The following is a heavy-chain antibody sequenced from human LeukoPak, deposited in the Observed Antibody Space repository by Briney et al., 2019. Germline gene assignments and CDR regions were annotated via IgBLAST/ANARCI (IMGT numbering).Heavy chain of an antibody. CDR2: IKQDGSEK. CDR1: GFTFSSYW. J-gene: IGHJ4*02. D-gene: IGHD6-13*01. Sequence: GGSLRLSCAASGFTFSSYWMSWVRQAPGEGLEWVANIKQDGSEKYYVDSVKGRFTISRDNAKNSLYLQMNSLRAEDTAVYYCARDGIAAAVSSDYWGQGTLVTVSS. V-gene: IGHV3-7*01. CDR3: ARDGIAAAVSSDY.